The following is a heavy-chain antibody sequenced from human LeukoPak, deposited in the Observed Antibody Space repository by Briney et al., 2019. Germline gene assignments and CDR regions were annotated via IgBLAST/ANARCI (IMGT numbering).Heavy chain of an antibody. CDR2: INHSGST. CDR1: GGSFSGYY. Sequence: SETLSLTCAVYGGSFSGYYWSWIRQPPGKGLEWVGEINHSGSTNYDPSLKSRVTVSVDTSKNQFSLKLSSVTAADTAVYYCARGRVYYDFWSGYRFDYWGQGTLVTVSS. V-gene: IGHV4-34*01. J-gene: IGHJ4*02. CDR3: ARGRVYYDFWSGYRFDY. D-gene: IGHD3-3*01.